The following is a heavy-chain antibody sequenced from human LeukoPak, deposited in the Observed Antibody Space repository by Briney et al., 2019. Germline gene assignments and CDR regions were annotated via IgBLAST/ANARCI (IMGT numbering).Heavy chain of an antibody. D-gene: IGHD3-22*01. CDR1: GYSFTSYW. CDR3: ARLLAPYYYDSSGYSQNWFDP. V-gene: IGHV5-51*01. J-gene: IGHJ5*02. CDR2: IYPGDSDT. Sequence: GESLKISCKGSGYSFTSYWISWVRQMPGKGLEWMGIIYPGDSDTRYSPSFQGQVTISADKSISTAYLQWSSLKASDTAMYYCARLLAPYYYDSSGYSQNWFDPWGQGTLVTVSS.